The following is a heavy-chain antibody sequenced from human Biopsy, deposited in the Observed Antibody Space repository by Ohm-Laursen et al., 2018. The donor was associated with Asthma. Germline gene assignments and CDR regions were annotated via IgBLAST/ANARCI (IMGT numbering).Heavy chain of an antibody. V-gene: IGHV4-61*01. Sequence: SETLSLTWTVSGGSVSSGSYYWSWIRQPPGKGLEWIGYIYYSGSTNYNPSLKSRVTISVDTSKNQFSLKLSSVTAADTAVYYCARATRITIFGVGGIQDYWGQGTLVTVSS. D-gene: IGHD3-3*01. CDR1: GGSVSSGSYY. CDR2: IYYSGST. CDR3: ARATRITIFGVGGIQDY. J-gene: IGHJ4*02.